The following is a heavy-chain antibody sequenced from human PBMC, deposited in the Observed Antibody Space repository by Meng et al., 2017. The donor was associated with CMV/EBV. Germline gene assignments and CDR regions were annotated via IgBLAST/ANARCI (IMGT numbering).Heavy chain of an antibody. J-gene: IGHJ4*02. V-gene: IGHV3-30-3*01. CDR3: ARDSFPAGNSSGYYFGYMDY. CDR1: GFTFSSYA. Sequence: GESLKISCAASGFTFSSYAMHWVRQAPGKGLEWVAVISYDGSNKYYADSVKGRFTISRDNSKNTLYLQMNSLRAEDTAVYYCARDSFPAGNSSGYYFGYMDYWGQGTLVTSPQ. CDR2: ISYDGSNK. D-gene: IGHD3-22*01.